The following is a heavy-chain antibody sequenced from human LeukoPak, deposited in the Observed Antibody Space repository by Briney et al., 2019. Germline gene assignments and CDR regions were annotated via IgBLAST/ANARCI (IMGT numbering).Heavy chain of an antibody. J-gene: IGHJ4*02. CDR2: ISYDGNNK. Sequence: GGSLRLSCAASGFTFSSYGMHWVRQAPGKGLEWVAIISYDGNNKYYADSVKGRFTISRDDSKNTLYLQMNSLRVEDTAVYYCARPPPSCSSTSCYQQYWGQGTLVTVSS. V-gene: IGHV3-30*03. D-gene: IGHD2-2*01. CDR3: ARPPPSCSSTSCYQQY. CDR1: GFTFSSYG.